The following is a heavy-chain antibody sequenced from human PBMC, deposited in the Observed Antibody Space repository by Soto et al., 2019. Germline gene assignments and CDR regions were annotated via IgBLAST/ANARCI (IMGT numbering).Heavy chain of an antibody. Sequence: GGSLRLSCAASGFTFSSYAMSWVRQAPGKGLEWVSAISGSGGSTYYADSVKGRFTISRDNSKNTLYLQMNSLRAEDTAVYYCAKYDARIVATIGDFDYWGQGTLVTVSS. CDR2: ISGSGGST. V-gene: IGHV3-23*01. J-gene: IGHJ4*02. CDR3: AKYDARIVATIGDFDY. CDR1: GFTFSSYA. D-gene: IGHD5-12*01.